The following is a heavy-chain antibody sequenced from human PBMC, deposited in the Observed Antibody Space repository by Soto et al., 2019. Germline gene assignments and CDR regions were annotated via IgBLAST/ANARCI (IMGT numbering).Heavy chain of an antibody. D-gene: IGHD6-19*01. J-gene: IGHJ5*02. V-gene: IGHV3-66*01. CDR2: IYSGGST. Sequence: EVQLVESGGGLVQPGGSLRLSCAASGFTVSSNYMSWVRQAPGKGLEWVSVIYSGGSTYYADSVKGRFTISRDNSKNTLYLKMNSLRAEDTAVYYCARVRGWSQWLPWGQGTLVTVSS. CDR3: ARVRGWSQWLP. CDR1: GFTVSSNY.